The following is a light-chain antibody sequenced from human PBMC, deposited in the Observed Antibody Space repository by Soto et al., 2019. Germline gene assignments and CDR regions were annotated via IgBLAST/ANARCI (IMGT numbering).Light chain of an antibody. CDR2: DVS. Sequence: QSVLTQPRSVSESPGQSVTISCTGTSSDVGRYDYVSWYQQHPGKAPKLIIYDVSERPSGVPDRFSGSKFGNTASLTISGLQAEDEADYSCCSFAGSYTYVFGTGTQLTVL. J-gene: IGLJ1*01. CDR3: CSFAGSYTYV. CDR1: SSDVGRYDY. V-gene: IGLV2-11*01.